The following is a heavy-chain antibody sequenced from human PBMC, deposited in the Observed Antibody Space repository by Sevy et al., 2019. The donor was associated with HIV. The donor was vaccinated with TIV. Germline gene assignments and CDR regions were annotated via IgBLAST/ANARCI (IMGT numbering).Heavy chain of an antibody. D-gene: IGHD2-8*02. CDR2: ISGSGGST. CDR3: AKDPNIELEHQV. Sequence: GGSLRLSCAASGFTFSSYAMSWVRQAPGKGLEWVSAISGSGGSTYYADSVKGRFTTSRDNSKNTLYLQMNSLRAEDTAVDYCAKDPNIELEHQVWGQGTLVTVSS. J-gene: IGHJ4*02. V-gene: IGHV3-23*01. CDR1: GFTFSSYA.